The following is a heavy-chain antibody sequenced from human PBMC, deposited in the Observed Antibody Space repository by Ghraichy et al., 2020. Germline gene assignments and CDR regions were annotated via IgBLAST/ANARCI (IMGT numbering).Heavy chain of an antibody. D-gene: IGHD3-10*01. Sequence: SVKVSCKASGGTFSSYAISWVRQAPGQGLEWMGGIIPIFGTANYAQKFQGRVTITADESTITAYMELSSLRSEDTAVYYCARTLPPEYYYGSGSYSYYYGMDVWGQGTTVTVSS. J-gene: IGHJ6*02. CDR1: GGTFSSYA. CDR3: ARTLPPEYYYGSGSYSYYYGMDV. V-gene: IGHV1-69*13. CDR2: IIPIFGTA.